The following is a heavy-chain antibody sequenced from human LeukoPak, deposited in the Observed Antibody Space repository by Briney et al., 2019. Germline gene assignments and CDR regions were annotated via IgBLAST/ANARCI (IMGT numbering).Heavy chain of an antibody. CDR1: GGSISSSSYF. D-gene: IGHD3-16*02. CDR3: VSRPTYYDYVWGSYRSDY. CDR2: IHYSGST. Sequence: SETLSLTCTVSGGSISSSSYFWRWIRQPPGKGLEWIGSIHYSGSTYYNPSLKSRITISVDTSKNQFSLKLSSVTAADTAVYYCVSRPTYYDYVWGSYRSDYWGQGTLVTVSS. V-gene: IGHV4-39*01. J-gene: IGHJ4*02.